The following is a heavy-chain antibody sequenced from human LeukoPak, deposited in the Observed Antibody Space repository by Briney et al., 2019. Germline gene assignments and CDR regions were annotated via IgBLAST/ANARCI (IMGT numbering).Heavy chain of an antibody. CDR2: ISAYNGNT. D-gene: IGHD3-22*01. V-gene: IGHV1-18*01. Sequence: SVKVSCKASGYTFTSYGISWVRQAPGQGLEWMGWISAYNGNTNYAQKLQGRVTTTTDTSTSTAYMELRSLRSDDTAVYYCAREGDSSGYYPEIDYWGQGTLVTVSS. J-gene: IGHJ4*02. CDR1: GYTFTSYG. CDR3: AREGDSSGYYPEIDY.